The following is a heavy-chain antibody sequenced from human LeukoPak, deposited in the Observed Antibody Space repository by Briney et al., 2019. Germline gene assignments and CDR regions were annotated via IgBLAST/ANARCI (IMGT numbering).Heavy chain of an antibody. V-gene: IGHV1-2*02. CDR1: GYTFTDYY. J-gene: IGHJ4*02. CDR2: INPNSGGT. Sequence: ASVKVSCKGPGYTFTDYYMHCVRQAPGQGLEWMGWINPNSGGTNYAQKFQGRVTMTRDTSISTAYMELSRLRSDDTAVYYCARVYLGVYYYGSSGYSHLDYWGQGTLVTVSS. D-gene: IGHD3-22*01. CDR3: ARVYLGVYYYGSSGYSHLDY.